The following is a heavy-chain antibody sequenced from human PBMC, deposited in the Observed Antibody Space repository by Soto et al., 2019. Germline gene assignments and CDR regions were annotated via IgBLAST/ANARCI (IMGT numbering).Heavy chain of an antibody. CDR1: GYIFTNYY. V-gene: IGHV1-46*01. CDR3: ARDLAAAAY. CDR2: INPLPTSGST. Sequence: ASVKGSCKASGYIFTNYYVRWVRQAPGQGLEWMAIINPLPTSGSTNYAQKFQGRVTVTRDTSTSTVYLELSSLRSDDTAVYYCARDLAAAAYWGQGTLVTVSS. J-gene: IGHJ4*02. D-gene: IGHD6-13*01.